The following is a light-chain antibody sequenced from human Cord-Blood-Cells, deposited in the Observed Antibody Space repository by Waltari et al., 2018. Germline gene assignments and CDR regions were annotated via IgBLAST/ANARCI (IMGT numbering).Light chain of an antibody. V-gene: IGLV2-14*03. CDR1: TSDVGGSTY. CDR3: SSYTSSSTRV. Sequence: QSALTQPASVSASPGQSITNSCTGTTSDVGGSTYVSWYQQHPGKAPKLMIYDVSNRPSGVSNRFSGSKSGNTASLTISGLQAEDEADYYCSSYTSSSTRVFGGGTKLTVL. J-gene: IGLJ3*02. CDR2: DVS.